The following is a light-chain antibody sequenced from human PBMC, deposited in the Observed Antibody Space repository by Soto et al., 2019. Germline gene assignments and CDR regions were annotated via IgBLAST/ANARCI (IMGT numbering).Light chain of an antibody. CDR1: QSVSSSY. J-gene: IGKJ1*01. CDR2: GAS. CDR3: HQYGRSWT. V-gene: IGKV3-20*01. Sequence: EIVLTQSPGTLSLSPGERATLSCRASQSVSSSYLAWYQQKPGQAPRVLIYGASSRATGIPDRFSGSGSGTDFSLTISRLEPEDFAVYYCHQYGRSWTFGQGTKVEIK.